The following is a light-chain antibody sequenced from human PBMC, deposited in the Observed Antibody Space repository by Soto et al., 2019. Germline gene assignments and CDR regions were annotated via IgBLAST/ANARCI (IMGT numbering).Light chain of an antibody. CDR1: SSNIGAHYD. CDR2: GNS. J-gene: IGLJ1*01. CDR3: KSYDNSLSVYV. Sequence: SVLTQPPSVSGAPGQRVTISCTGSSSNIGAHYDVHWYQQLPGTAPKLLIYGNSNRPSGVPDRFSGSKSGTSASLAITGLQAEDEADYYCKSYDNSLSVYVFGTGTKVTVL. V-gene: IGLV1-40*01.